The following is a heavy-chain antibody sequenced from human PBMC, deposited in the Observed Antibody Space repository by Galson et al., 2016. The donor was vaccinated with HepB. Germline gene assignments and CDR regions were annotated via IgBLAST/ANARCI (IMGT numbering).Heavy chain of an antibody. CDR1: GFSLSATSVG. CDR2: IYWDDDK. D-gene: IGHD2-21*01. Sequence: PALVKPTQTLTLTCTFSGFSLSATSVGVGWIRQPPGRAPEWLALIYWDDDKRYSPSLQNRLTVTKDTSKNQVVFRMTNMGPMDTATYYCARSYCGGDCHSYNVHYYYGLDVWGQGTTVTVSS. V-gene: IGHV2-5*02. CDR3: ARSYCGGDCHSYNVHYYYGLDV. J-gene: IGHJ6*02.